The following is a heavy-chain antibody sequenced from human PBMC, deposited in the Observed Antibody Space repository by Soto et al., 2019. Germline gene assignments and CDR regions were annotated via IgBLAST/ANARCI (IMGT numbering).Heavy chain of an antibody. Sequence: SGTLSLTCTVSGGSISSGDYYWSWIRQPPGKGLEWIGYIYYSGSTYYNPSLKSRVTISVDTSKNQFSLKLSSVTAADTAVYYCARELAARSTWFDPWGQGTLVTVSS. CDR2: IYYSGST. J-gene: IGHJ5*02. CDR3: ARELAARSTWFDP. D-gene: IGHD6-6*01. CDR1: GGSISSGDYY. V-gene: IGHV4-30-4*01.